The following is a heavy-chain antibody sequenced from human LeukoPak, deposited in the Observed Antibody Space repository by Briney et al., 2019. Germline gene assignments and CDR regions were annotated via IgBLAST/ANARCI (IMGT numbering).Heavy chain of an antibody. D-gene: IGHD3-10*01. V-gene: IGHV1-69*06. CDR3: AREVWFGELSPPHQYYFDY. CDR1: GGTFSSYA. Sequence: GASVKVSCKASGGTFSSYAISWVRQAPGQGLECMGGIIPIFGRANYAQKFQGRVTITADKSTSTAYMELSSLRSEDTAEYYCAREVWFGELSPPHQYYFDYWGQGTLVTVSS. CDR2: IIPIFGRA. J-gene: IGHJ4*02.